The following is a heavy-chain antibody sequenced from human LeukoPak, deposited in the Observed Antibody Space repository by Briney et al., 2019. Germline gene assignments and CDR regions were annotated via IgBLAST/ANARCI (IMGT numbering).Heavy chain of an antibody. CDR3: ARDHGPRYCSSTSCYYYYGMDV. CDR1: GFTFSSYE. D-gene: IGHD2-2*01. CDR2: ISSSGTTI. Sequence: GGSLRLSCAASGFTFSSYEMNWVRQAPGKGLQWVSDISSSGTTIYYADSVKGRFTISRDNAKNSLYLQMNSLRAEDTAVYYCARDHGPRYCSSTSCYYYYGMDVWGQGTTVTVSS. J-gene: IGHJ6*02. V-gene: IGHV3-48*03.